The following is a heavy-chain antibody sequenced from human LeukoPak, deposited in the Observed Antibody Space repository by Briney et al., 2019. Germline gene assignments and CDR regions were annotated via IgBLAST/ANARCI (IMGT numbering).Heavy chain of an antibody. Sequence: SETLSLTCAVYGGSFGGYYWSWIRQPPGKGLEWIGEINHSGSTNYNPSLKSRVTISVDTSKNQFSLKLSSVTAADTAVYYCARRLYLIYSNRGGYFDYWGQGTLVTVSS. CDR1: GGSFGGYY. J-gene: IGHJ4*02. V-gene: IGHV4-34*01. CDR3: ARRLYLIYSNRGGYFDY. CDR2: INHSGST. D-gene: IGHD4-11*01.